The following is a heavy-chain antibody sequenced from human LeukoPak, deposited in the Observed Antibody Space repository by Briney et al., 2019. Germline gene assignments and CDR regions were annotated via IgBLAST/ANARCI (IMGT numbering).Heavy chain of an antibody. Sequence: SQTLSLTCVISGESVSNNRAGWNWLRQSPSRGLEWLGRTYFRSKWYHDYAISMTSRLTINPDTPKNQFPLQLNSVTPEDTAVYYCARDQAGTGWFDPWGQGTLVTVSS. CDR2: TYFRSKWYH. CDR1: GESVSNNRAG. CDR3: ARDQAGTGWFDP. V-gene: IGHV6-1*01. D-gene: IGHD6-19*01. J-gene: IGHJ5*02.